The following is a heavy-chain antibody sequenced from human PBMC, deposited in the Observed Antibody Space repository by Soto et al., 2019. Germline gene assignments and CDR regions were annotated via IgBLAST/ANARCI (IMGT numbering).Heavy chain of an antibody. CDR1: GFTFSYYA. V-gene: IGHV3-23*01. CDR2: ISGSGMKI. J-gene: IGHJ4*01. D-gene: IGHD3-16*01. Sequence: PGGSLRLSCAGSGFTFSYYAMSWVRQAPGTGLEWVSSISGSGMKIYYADSVKGRFTISRDNSKNIFYLQMNSLRVEDTAIYYCAREESGGGEPDHWGQGTLVTVSS. CDR3: AREESGGGEPDH.